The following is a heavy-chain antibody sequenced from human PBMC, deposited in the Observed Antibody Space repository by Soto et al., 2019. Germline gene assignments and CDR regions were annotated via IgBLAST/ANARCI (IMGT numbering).Heavy chain of an antibody. V-gene: IGHV3-11*01. CDR2: ISSSGSTI. D-gene: IGHD4-4*01. CDR3: ARDRDSNYEPLNY. J-gene: IGHJ4*02. CDR1: VFTFSDYY. Sequence: GGSLRLSCASSVFTFSDYYMSWIRQAPGKGLDWVSYISSSGSTIYYADSVKGRFTISMDNAKNSLYLQMNSLRAEDTAVYYCARDRDSNYEPLNYWGQGTMVTVSS.